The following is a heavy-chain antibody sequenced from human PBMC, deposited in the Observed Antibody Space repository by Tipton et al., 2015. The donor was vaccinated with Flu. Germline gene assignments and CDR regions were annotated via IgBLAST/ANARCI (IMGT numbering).Heavy chain of an antibody. CDR2: FYYDVGT. CDR3: VRTKDGYTLSNFVY. J-gene: IGHJ4*02. D-gene: IGHD5-24*01. V-gene: IGHV4-39*07. Sequence: GLVKPSETLSLTCTVSGASLRSSSYYWGWIRQPQGKGLEWIGSFYYDVGTYYNPSLNSRVTISVDESKSQFSLRLTSVTAADTAVYYCVRTKDGYTLSNFVYWGQGTLVTVSS. CDR1: GASLRSSSYY.